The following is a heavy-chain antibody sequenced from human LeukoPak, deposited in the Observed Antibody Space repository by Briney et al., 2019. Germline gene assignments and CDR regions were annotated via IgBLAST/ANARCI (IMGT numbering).Heavy chain of an antibody. J-gene: IGHJ6*02. CDR1: GFTFSSYP. V-gene: IGHV3-30-3*01. CDR3: ARDPAYEAVVVYYGMDV. CDR2: ISYDGSNK. D-gene: IGHD3-22*01. Sequence: GGSLRLSCAASGFTFSSYPMYWVRQAPGKGLECVAVISYDGSNKYYADSVKGRFTISRDNSKNTLYLQMNSLRDEDTAMYYCARDPAYEAVVVYYGMDVWGQGTTVTVSS.